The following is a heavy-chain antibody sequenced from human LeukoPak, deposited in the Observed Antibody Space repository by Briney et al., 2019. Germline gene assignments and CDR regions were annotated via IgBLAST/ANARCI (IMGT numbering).Heavy chain of an antibody. J-gene: IGHJ4*02. CDR1: GGSFSGYY. CDR3: AREDGYNQGGIDY. V-gene: IGHV4-34*01. Sequence: SETLSLTCAVYGGSFSGYYWSWIRQPPGKGLEWIGEINHSGSTNYNPSLKGRVTISVDTSKNQFSLKLSSVTAADTAVYYCAREDGYNQGGIDYWGQGTLVTVSS. CDR2: INHSGST. D-gene: IGHD5-24*01.